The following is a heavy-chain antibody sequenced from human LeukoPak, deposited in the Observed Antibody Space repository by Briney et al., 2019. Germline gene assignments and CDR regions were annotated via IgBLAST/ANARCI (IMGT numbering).Heavy chain of an antibody. CDR2: MNPNSGNT. Sequence: ASVKVSCKASGYTFTSYDINWVRQATGQELEWMGWMNPNSGNTGYAQKFQGRVTMTRNTSISTAYMELSSLRSEDTAVYYCARTTDDFWSGYYTSLTNYYYYYMDVWGKGTTVTVSS. CDR1: GYTFTSYD. D-gene: IGHD3-3*01. CDR3: ARTTDDFWSGYYTSLTNYYYYYMDV. J-gene: IGHJ6*03. V-gene: IGHV1-8*01.